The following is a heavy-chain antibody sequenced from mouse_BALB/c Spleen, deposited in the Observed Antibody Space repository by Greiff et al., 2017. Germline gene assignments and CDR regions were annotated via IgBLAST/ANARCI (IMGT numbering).Heavy chain of an antibody. CDR2: ISYSGST. CDR1: GDSITSGY. V-gene: IGHV3-8*02. Sequence: EVKLMESGPSLVKPSQTLSLTCSVTGDSITSGYWNWIRKFPGNKLEYMGYISYSGSTYYNPSLKSRISITRDTSKNQYYLQLNSVTTEDTATYYCARRYDYGYAMDYWGQGTSVTVSS. CDR3: ARRYDYGYAMDY. D-gene: IGHD2-4*01. J-gene: IGHJ4*01.